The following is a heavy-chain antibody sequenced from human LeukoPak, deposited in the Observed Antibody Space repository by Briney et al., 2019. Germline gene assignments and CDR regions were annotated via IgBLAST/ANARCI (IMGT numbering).Heavy chain of an antibody. Sequence: GGSLRLSCAASGFTFSSYGMHWVRQAPGKGLEWVAVIRYDGSNKYYADSVKGRFTISRDNSKNTLYLQMNSLRAEDTAVYYCARDSAIVGATWWFDPWGQGTLVTVSS. D-gene: IGHD1-26*01. V-gene: IGHV3-33*01. CDR3: ARDSAIVGATWWFDP. J-gene: IGHJ5*02. CDR2: IRYDGSNK. CDR1: GFTFSSYG.